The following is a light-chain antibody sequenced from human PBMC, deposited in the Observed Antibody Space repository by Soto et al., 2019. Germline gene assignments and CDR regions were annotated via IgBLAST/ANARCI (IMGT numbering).Light chain of an antibody. CDR1: QTIDSW. Sequence: DIQMTQSPSTLSASVGDRVTITCRASQTIDSWLAWYQQRPGKPPNLLIYKASTLASGVPSRFSGSGSGTEFTLTISSLQPEDFATYYCQQLNSYPQFGPGTKVDIK. V-gene: IGKV1-5*03. J-gene: IGKJ3*01. CDR3: QQLNSYPQ. CDR2: KAS.